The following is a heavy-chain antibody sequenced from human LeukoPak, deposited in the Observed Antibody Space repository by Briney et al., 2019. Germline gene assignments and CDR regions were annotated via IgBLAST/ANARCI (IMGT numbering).Heavy chain of an antibody. D-gene: IGHD3-10*01. CDR1: GFTFSSYD. J-gene: IGHJ6*02. CDR3: ARFGNYYGMDV. CDR2: IGTAGDT. V-gene: IGHV3-13*04. Sequence: PGGSLRLSCAASGFTFSSYDMHWVRQATGKGLEWVSAIGTAGDTYYPGSVKGRFTISRENAKNSLHLQMNSLRAGDTAVYYCARFGNYYGMDVWGQGTTVTVSS.